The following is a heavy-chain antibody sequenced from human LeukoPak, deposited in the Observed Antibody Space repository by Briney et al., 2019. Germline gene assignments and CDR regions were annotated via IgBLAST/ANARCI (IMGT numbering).Heavy chain of an antibody. CDR1: GFTFDDYT. CDR2: ISWNSGSI. Sequence: GRSLRLSCAASGFTFDDYTMHWVRQAPGKGLEWVSGISWNSGSIGYADSVKGRFTISRDNSKNTLYLQMNSLRAEDTAVYYCAKDQGYSYTSIDYWGQGTLVTVSS. J-gene: IGHJ4*02. CDR3: AKDQGYSYTSIDY. V-gene: IGHV3-9*01. D-gene: IGHD5-18*01.